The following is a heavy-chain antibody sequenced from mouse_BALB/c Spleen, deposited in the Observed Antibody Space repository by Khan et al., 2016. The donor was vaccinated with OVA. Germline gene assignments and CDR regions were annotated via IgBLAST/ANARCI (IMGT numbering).Heavy chain of an antibody. CDR1: GYSFTGYF. CDR3: ARKNGSDFDY. D-gene: IGHD1-1*01. J-gene: IGHJ2*01. V-gene: IGHV1-20*02. Sequence: EVQLQESGPELVKPGVSVKISCKASGYSFTGYFMNWVMQSHGKSLEWIGRINPHIGETLYNQKFKGKATLTVDESSRTAHMELRSLASEDSAVYYCARKNGSDFDYWGQGTTLTVSS. CDR2: INPHIGET.